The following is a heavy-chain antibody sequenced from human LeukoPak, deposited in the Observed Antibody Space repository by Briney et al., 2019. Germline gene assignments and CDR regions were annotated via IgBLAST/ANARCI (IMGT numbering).Heavy chain of an antibody. CDR1: GGSISSSSYY. J-gene: IGHJ6*03. CDR3: ARTPNVYYYYMDV. CDR2: IYYSGST. V-gene: IGHV4-39*01. Sequence: SETLSLTCTVSGGSISSSSYYWGWIRQPPGKGLEWIGSIYYSGSTYYNPSLKSRVTISVDTSKNQFSLKLSSVTAADTAVYYCARTPNVYYYYMDVWGKGTTVTVSS. D-gene: IGHD2-15*01.